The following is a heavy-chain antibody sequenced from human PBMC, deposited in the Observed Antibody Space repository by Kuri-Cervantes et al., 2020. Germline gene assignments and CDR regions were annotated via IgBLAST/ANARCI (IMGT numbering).Heavy chain of an antibody. V-gene: IGHV1-3*01. J-gene: IGHJ4*02. CDR2: INAGDGNT. Sequence: ASVKVSCKASGYTFTSYAMHWVRQALGQRLEWMGWINAGDGNTKYSQKFRGRVTITRDTSASTAYMELSSLRSEDTALYYCARVVALRDYFDYWGQGTLVTVSS. D-gene: IGHD6-6*01. CDR1: GYTFTSYA. CDR3: ARVVALRDYFDY.